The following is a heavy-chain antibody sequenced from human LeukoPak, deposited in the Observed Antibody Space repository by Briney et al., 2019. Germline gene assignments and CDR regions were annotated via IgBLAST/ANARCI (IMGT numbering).Heavy chain of an antibody. J-gene: IGHJ4*02. CDR2: IYHSRST. V-gene: IGHV4-30-2*01. CDR3: ARASYNSSAYYFPAYWYFDD. Sequence: SQTLSLTCAVSGDSISSGGDSWRWLRQPPGKGLEWIGYIYHSRSTYYNPSLKSQLTISVDRSKTQFSMKLSSVTAADTAVYYCARASYNSSAYYFPAYWYFDDWGQGSLVTVSS. CDR1: GDSISSGGDS. D-gene: IGHD3-22*01.